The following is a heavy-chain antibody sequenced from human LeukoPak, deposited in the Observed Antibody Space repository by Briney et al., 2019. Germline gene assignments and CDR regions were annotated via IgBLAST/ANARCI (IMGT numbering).Heavy chain of an antibody. CDR3: ARETDYVWGSYRYPDY. CDR2: ISSSSSTI. CDR1: GFTFSSYS. D-gene: IGHD3-16*02. V-gene: IGHV3-48*01. Sequence: QSGGSLRLSCAASGFTFSSYSMNWVRQAPGKGLEWVSYISSSSSTIYYADSVKGRFTLSRDNAKNSLYLQMNSLRAEDTAVYYCARETDYVWGSYRYPDYWGQGTLVTVSS. J-gene: IGHJ4*02.